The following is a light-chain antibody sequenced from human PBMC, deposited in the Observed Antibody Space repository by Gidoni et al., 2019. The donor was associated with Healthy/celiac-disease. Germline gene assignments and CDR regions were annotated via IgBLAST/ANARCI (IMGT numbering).Light chain of an antibody. CDR2: AAS. Sequence: DIQMTQSPSSLSASVGDRVTITCRASQNISSSLNWYQQKPGKVPKLLIYAASSLQSGVPSRFSGSGSGTDFTLTISSLQPEDFAAYYCQQSYSTPLTFGGGTRVEIK. CDR1: QNISSS. V-gene: IGKV1-39*01. CDR3: QQSYSTPLT. J-gene: IGKJ4*01.